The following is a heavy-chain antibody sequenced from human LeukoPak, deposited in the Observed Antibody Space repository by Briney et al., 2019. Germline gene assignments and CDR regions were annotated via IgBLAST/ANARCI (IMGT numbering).Heavy chain of an antibody. CDR1: GSTFSSYS. V-gene: IGHV3-21*01. CDR3: ARAPGYYGMDV. J-gene: IGHJ6*02. CDR2: ISSSSSYI. Sequence: GGSLRLSCAASGSTFSSYSMNWVRQAPGKGLEWVSSISSSSSYIYYADSVKGRFTISRDNAKSSLYLQMNSLRAEDTAVYYCARAPGYYGMDVWGQGTTVTVSS.